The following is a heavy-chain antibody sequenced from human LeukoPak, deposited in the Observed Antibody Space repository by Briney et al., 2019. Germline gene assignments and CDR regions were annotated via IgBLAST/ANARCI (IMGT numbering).Heavy chain of an antibody. J-gene: IGHJ3*02. CDR3: ARELHAIGYCSGGSCYQYDAFDI. D-gene: IGHD2-15*01. CDR2: IYYSGRT. V-gene: IGHV4-39*07. CDR1: GGSISSSTNH. Sequence: PETLSLTCTVSGGSISSSTNHWGWIRQPPGKGLEWIGSIYYSGRTYYNPSLKNRLTISVDTSKNQFSLKLSSVTAADTAVYYCARELHAIGYCSGGSCYQYDAFDIWGQGTMVTVSS.